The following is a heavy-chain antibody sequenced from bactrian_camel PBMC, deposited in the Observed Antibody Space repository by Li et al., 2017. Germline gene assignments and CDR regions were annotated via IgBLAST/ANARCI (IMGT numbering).Heavy chain of an antibody. Sequence: VQLVESGGGLVQPGGSLRLSCTASGFTFGAVAMSWVRQTPGKGLEWVSGISESGGQTSYADSVKGRFTISRDNAKNTLYLQMNSLKLEDTAVYYCVRDDCSGGYCGNYWGQGTQVTVS. J-gene: IGHJ4*01. V-gene: IGHV3S31*01. CDR2: ISESGGQT. CDR3: VRDDCSGGYCGNY. D-gene: IGHD2*01. CDR1: GFTFGAVA.